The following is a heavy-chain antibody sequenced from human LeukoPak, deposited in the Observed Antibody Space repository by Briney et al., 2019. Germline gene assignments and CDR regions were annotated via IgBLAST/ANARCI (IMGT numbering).Heavy chain of an antibody. V-gene: IGHV5-51*01. Sequence: GESLKISCKGSGYSFDMYWIGWVRQMPGKGLEWMGIIYPGDSDTKYSPSFEGQVTISADKSISTAYLQWSSLEASDTAMYYCARLGSTVTTNYFDYWGQGTLVTVSS. J-gene: IGHJ4*02. CDR3: ARLGSTVTTNYFDY. CDR1: GYSFDMYW. D-gene: IGHD4-17*01. CDR2: IYPGDSDT.